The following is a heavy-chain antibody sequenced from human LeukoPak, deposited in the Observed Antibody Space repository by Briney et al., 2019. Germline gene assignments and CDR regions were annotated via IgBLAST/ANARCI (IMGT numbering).Heavy chain of an antibody. Sequence: ASVKVSCKASGGTFSSYAISWVRQAPGQGLEWMGGIIPIFGTADYAQKFQGRVTITTDESTSTAYMELSSLRSEDTAVYYCARELSAYSELDYWGQGTLVTVSS. V-gene: IGHV1-69*05. J-gene: IGHJ4*02. D-gene: IGHD5-18*01. CDR2: IIPIFGTA. CDR3: ARELSAYSELDY. CDR1: GGTFSSYA.